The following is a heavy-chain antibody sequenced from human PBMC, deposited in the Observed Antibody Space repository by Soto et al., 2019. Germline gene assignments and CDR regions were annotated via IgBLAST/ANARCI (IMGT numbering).Heavy chain of an antibody. D-gene: IGHD7-27*01. J-gene: IGHJ4*02. V-gene: IGHV3-9*01. Sequence: PGGSLRLSCVGTGLNFDDFAMHWVRQAPGKGLEWVSGITWNSRVLAYADSVKGRFSISRDNSENTVYLQMNGLRAEDTAVYYCVKDTPAWRQVWGYDYWGQGVRVTVSS. CDR2: ITWNSRVL. CDR3: VKDTPAWRQVWGYDY. CDR1: GLNFDDFA.